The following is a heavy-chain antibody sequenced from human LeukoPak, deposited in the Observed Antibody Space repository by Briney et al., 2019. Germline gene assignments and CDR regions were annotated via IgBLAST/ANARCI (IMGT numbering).Heavy chain of an antibody. V-gene: IGHV1-2*02. CDR1: GYTFTGYY. CDR2: INPNSGGT. CDR3: ARERDIVVVTAISWYFDL. J-gene: IGHJ2*01. D-gene: IGHD2-21*02. Sequence: ASVKVSCKASGYTFTGYYMHWVRQAPGQGLEWMGWINPNSGGTNYAQKFQGRVTMTRDTSISTAYMELSRLRPDDTAVYYCARERDIVVVTAISWYFDLWGRGTLVTVSS.